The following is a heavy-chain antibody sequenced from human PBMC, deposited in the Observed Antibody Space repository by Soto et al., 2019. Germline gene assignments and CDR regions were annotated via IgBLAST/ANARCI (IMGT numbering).Heavy chain of an antibody. CDR3: ARGQDVVVVAAAQWFDP. CDR1: GGSFSGYY. Sequence: SETLSLTCAVYGGSFSGYYWSWIRQPPGKGLEWIGEINHSGCTNYNPSLKSRVTISVDTSKNQFSLKLSSVTAADTAVYYCARGQDVVVVAAAQWFDPWGQGTLVTVSS. J-gene: IGHJ5*02. D-gene: IGHD2-15*01. V-gene: IGHV4-34*01. CDR2: INHSGCT.